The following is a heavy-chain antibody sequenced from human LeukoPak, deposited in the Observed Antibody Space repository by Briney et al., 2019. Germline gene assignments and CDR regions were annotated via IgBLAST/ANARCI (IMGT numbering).Heavy chain of an antibody. Sequence: ASVKVSCKASGYTFTTYGISWVRQAPGQGLEWMRCFSAYNGNTNYAQKLQGRVTMTTDTSTSTAYMELRSLRSDDTAVYYCARDYGDGGDRFDYWGQGTLVTVSS. J-gene: IGHJ4*02. CDR2: FSAYNGNT. CDR1: GYTFTTYG. V-gene: IGHV1-18*01. D-gene: IGHD4-17*01. CDR3: ARDYGDGGDRFDY.